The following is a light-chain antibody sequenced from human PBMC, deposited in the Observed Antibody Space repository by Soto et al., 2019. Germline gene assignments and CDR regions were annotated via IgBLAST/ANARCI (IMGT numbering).Light chain of an antibody. Sequence: DIQMTQSPSTLSASVGDRVTITCRASQSISSWLAWYQQKPGKAPKLLIYKASSLESGVPSRFSGSGSGTEFTLTISSLQPDDFATYYCQQYRKTFGQGT. CDR1: QSISSW. CDR3: QQYRKT. J-gene: IGKJ1*01. CDR2: KAS. V-gene: IGKV1-5*03.